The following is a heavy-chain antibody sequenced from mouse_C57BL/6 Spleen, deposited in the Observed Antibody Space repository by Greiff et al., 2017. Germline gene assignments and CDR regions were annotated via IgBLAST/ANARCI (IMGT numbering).Heavy chain of an antibody. CDR1: GFNIKDYY. V-gene: IGHV14-1*01. CDR3: TTSTVVATGDD. D-gene: IGHD1-1*01. J-gene: IGHJ2*01. Sequence: DVKLQESGAELVRPGASVKLSCTASGFNIKDYYMHWVKQRPEQGLEWIGRIDPEDGDTEYAPKFQGKATMTADTSSNTAYLQLSSLTSEDTAVYYCTTSTVVATGDDWGQGTTLTVSS. CDR2: IDPEDGDT.